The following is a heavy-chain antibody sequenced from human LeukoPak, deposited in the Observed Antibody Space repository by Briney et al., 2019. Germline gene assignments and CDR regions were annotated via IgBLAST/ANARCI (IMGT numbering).Heavy chain of an antibody. CDR2: IIPIFGTA. Sequence: GASVKVSCKASGGTFSSYAINWVRQAPGQGLEWMGGIIPIFGTANYAQKFQGRVTITADESTSTAYMELSSLRSEDSAVYYCATSRSCDNGVCPFDYWGQGTLVTVSS. D-gene: IGHD2-8*01. J-gene: IGHJ4*02. CDR1: GGTFSSYA. V-gene: IGHV1-69*13. CDR3: ATSRSCDNGVCPFDY.